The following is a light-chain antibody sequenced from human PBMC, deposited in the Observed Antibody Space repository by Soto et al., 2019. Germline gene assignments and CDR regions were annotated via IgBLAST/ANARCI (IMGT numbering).Light chain of an antibody. Sequence: EIVLTQSPATLSLSPGERVTLSCRASQSFASYLAWYQQRPGQAHRLLISDASSRATGIPARFSGSGSGTDFTLTISSLEPDELAGYDCQQRRNWPRTFGQGTQVHI. V-gene: IGKV3-11*01. CDR2: DAS. J-gene: IGKJ1*01. CDR3: QQRRNWPRT. CDR1: QSFASY.